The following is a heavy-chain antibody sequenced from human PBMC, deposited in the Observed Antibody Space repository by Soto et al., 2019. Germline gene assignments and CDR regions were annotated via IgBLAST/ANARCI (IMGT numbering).Heavy chain of an antibody. CDR3: AKEKDPSGYDQKYYFDY. CDR1: GFTFSSYG. D-gene: IGHD5-12*01. V-gene: IGHV3-30*18. CDR2: ISYGGSNK. J-gene: IGHJ4*02. Sequence: QVQLVESGGGVVQPGRSLRLSCAASGFTFSSYGMHWVRQAPGKGLEWVAVISYGGSNKYYADSVKGRFTISRDNSKNTLYLQMNSLRAEDTAVYYCAKEKDPSGYDQKYYFDYWGQGTLVTVSS.